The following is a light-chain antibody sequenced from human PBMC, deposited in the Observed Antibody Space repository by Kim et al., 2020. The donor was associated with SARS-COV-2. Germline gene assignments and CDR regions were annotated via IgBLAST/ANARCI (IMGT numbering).Light chain of an antibody. CDR3: QQYGASRT. J-gene: IGKJ1*01. V-gene: IGKV3-20*01. CDR1: ESVPSSH. Sequence: SWSPADTATLSCRASESVPSSHLAWYQQRPGQAPRLLISGASSRATGVPDRFSGSGSGTDFILTISRLEPEDFAVYFCQQYGASRTFGQGAKVEI. CDR2: GAS.